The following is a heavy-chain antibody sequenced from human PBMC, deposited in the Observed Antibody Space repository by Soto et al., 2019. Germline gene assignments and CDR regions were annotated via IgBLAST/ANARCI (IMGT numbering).Heavy chain of an antibody. J-gene: IGHJ5*02. D-gene: IGHD5-12*01. V-gene: IGHV1-69*13. Sequence: GASVKVSCKASGGTFSSYAISWVRQAPGQGLEWMGGIIPIFGTANYAQKFQGRVTITADESKNQFSLKLSSVTAADTAVYYCARAGTGGYSGYDVARTYWFDPWGQGTLVTVSS. CDR1: GGTFSSYA. CDR3: ARAGTGGYSGYDVARTYWFDP. CDR2: IIPIFGTA.